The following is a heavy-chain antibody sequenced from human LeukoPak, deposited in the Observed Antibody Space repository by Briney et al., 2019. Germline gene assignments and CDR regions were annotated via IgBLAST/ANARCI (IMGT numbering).Heavy chain of an antibody. V-gene: IGHV4-4*07. CDR2: IYASGTA. CDR1: GGPISGLY. Sequence: PSETLSLTCTVSGGPISGLYWSWIRQPAGKGLEWVGRIYASGTASYNPSLQSRVIMSADRSKNQFSLELKSVTAADTAVYYCARVSPGYLYYMDVWGQGTTVTVSS. D-gene: IGHD3-9*01. CDR3: ARVSPGYLYYMDV. J-gene: IGHJ6*03.